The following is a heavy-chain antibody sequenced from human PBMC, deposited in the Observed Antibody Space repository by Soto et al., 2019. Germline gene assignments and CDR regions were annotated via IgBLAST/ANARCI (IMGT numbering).Heavy chain of an antibody. CDR2: IYYSGST. D-gene: IGHD6-13*01. Sequence: SETLSLTCTVSGGSISSGDYYWSWIRQPPGKGLEWIGYIYYSGSTNYNPSLKSRVTISVDTSKNQFSLKLSSVTAADTAVYYCARARLQGSRRRWFDPWGQGTLVTVSS. J-gene: IGHJ5*02. V-gene: IGHV4-61*08. CDR1: GGSISSGDYY. CDR3: ARARLQGSRRRWFDP.